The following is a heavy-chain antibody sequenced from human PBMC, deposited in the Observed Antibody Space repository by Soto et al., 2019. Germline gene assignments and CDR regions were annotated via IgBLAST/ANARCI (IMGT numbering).Heavy chain of an antibody. Sequence: SVKVSCKSYGDSFSRFAVSWVRRAPGEGLEWMGGIIPVTGTANYIDKFRGRLTITADESSSTVYMELSSLRSEDTAVYYCARLGLDLDFDHWGQGTLVTDSS. V-gene: IGHV1-69*13. CDR1: GDSFSRFA. CDR3: ARLGLDLDFDH. J-gene: IGHJ4*02. CDR2: IIPVTGTA.